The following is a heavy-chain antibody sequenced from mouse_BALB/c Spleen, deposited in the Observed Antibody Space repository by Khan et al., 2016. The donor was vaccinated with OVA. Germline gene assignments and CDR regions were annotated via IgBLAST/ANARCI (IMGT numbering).Heavy chain of an antibody. CDR1: GFSLTDYG. Sequence: QVQLQQSGPGLVAPSQSLSITCTVSGFSLTDYGVSWIRQPPGKGLEWLGVIWGGGSTYYNSVLKSSLSISKDNSENLVFLQMNSLQTDDTAMYYGAKHLILYPYYFDYWGQGTTLTVAS. CDR2: IWGGGST. J-gene: IGHJ2*01. CDR3: AKHLILYPYYFDY. V-gene: IGHV2-6-5*01.